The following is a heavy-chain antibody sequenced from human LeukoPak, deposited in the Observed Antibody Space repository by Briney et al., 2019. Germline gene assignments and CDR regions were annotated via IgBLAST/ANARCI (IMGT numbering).Heavy chain of an antibody. J-gene: IGHJ4*02. CDR3: ARGTYSGSYSGYFDY. CDR2: IYKSGTT. CDR1: GGSISSFY. Sequence: PSETLSLTCTVSGGSISSFYWSWIRQSPGKGLEWIGYIYKSGTTNYNPSLKSRVTISVDTSKKQFSLKVNSVTAADTAVYYCARGTYSGSYSGYFDYWGQGTLVTVFS. V-gene: IGHV4-59*01. D-gene: IGHD1-26*01.